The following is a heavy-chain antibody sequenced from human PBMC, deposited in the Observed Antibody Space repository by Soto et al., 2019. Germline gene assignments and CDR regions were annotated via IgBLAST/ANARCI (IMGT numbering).Heavy chain of an antibody. CDR3: AKGVSQYTPLALFDY. CDR1: GFTFSSYA. Sequence: GSLRLSCAASGFTFSSYAMSWVRQAPGKGLEWVSTISGSDGRTYSTDSVKGRFTISRDNSRNTAYLQMNSLRVEDTAVYYCAKGVSQYTPLALFDYWGRGTLVTVSS. V-gene: IGHV3-23*01. D-gene: IGHD5-18*01. CDR2: ISGSDGRT. J-gene: IGHJ4*02.